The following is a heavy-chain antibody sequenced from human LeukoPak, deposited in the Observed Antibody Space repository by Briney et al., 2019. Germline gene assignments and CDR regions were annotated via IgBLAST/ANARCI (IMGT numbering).Heavy chain of an antibody. D-gene: IGHD1-26*01. Sequence: PGGSLRLSCAASGFTFSSYGMHWVRQAPGKGLEWVAFIRYDGSNKYYADSVKGRFTISRDTSKYTLYLHMNSLRAEDTAVYYCARDGDSGSYRWEAFDIWGQGTMVTVSS. J-gene: IGHJ3*02. V-gene: IGHV3-30*02. CDR3: ARDGDSGSYRWEAFDI. CDR2: IRYDGSNK. CDR1: GFTFSSYG.